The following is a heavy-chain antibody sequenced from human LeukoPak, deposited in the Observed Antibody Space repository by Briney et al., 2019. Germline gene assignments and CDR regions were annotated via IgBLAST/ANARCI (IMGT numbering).Heavy chain of an antibody. CDR2: IGTGGHT. V-gene: IGHV3-13*01. D-gene: IGHD5-24*01. Sequence: GGSLRLSCSASGFTSSNYDMHWVRQEKGKGLEWVSSIGTGGHTYYAPSVKGRFTISRENAKNSLYLQMNSLGAGDTAIYYCTRGGLEAPCDVWGQGTTVAVSS. CDR3: TRGGLEAPCDV. J-gene: IGHJ3*01. CDR1: GFTSSNYD.